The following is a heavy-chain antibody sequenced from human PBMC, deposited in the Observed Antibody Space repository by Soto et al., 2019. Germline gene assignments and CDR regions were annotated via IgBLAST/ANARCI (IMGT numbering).Heavy chain of an antibody. J-gene: IGHJ6*02. D-gene: IGHD3-16*02. V-gene: IGHV3-74*01. CDR2: INTDGSTT. CDR1: EFTFNNYW. CDR3: ARGIYLMCGLDV. Sequence: EVQLVESGGGLVQPGGSLRLSCAASEFTFNNYWMHWVRQVPGKGLEWVSRINTDGSTTNYADSVMGRFTISRDNADNAEYLQMNSLRAEATAMYYCARGIYLMCGLDVWGRGATVSVSS.